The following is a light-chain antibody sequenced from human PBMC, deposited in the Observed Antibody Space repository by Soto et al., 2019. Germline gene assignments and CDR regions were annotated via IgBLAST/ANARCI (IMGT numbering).Light chain of an antibody. J-gene: IGLJ2*01. V-gene: IGLV2-14*01. CDR3: SSYTRSSTLDVV. Sequence: QSVLTQPASVSGSPGQSITISCTGTSSDVGGYNYVSWYQQHPGKAPKLMIYEVSNRPSGVSNRFSGSKSGNTASLTISGRQAEDEDDYYCSSYTRSSTLDVVFGGGTKVTVL. CDR1: SSDVGGYNY. CDR2: EVS.